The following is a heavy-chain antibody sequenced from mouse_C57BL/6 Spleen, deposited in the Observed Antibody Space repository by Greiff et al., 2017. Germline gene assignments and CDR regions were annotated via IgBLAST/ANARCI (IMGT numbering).Heavy chain of an antibody. D-gene: IGHD2-3*01. V-gene: IGHV5-9-1*02. CDR3: TRDDGYPPFAY. Sequence: EVKLVESGEGLVKPGGSLKLSCAASGFTFSSYAMSWVRQTPEKRLEWVAYISSGGDYIYYADTVKGRFTISRDNARNTLYLQMSSLKSEDTAMYYCTRDDGYPPFAYWGQGTLVTVSA. J-gene: IGHJ3*01. CDR2: ISSGGDYI. CDR1: GFTFSSYA.